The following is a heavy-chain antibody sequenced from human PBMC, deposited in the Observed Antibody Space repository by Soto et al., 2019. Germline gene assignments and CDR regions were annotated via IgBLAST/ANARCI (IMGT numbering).Heavy chain of an antibody. J-gene: IGHJ4*02. Sequence: QITLKESGPTLVKPTQTLTLTCTFSGFSLSSTRVAVGWIRQPPGKALEWLALIYWDDDKRYSPFLKSRLTISNHTPXNQVVLTMTNMDPVDTATYYCAHSVVAGLGYYFDYWGQGTLVTVSS. CDR3: AHSVVAGLGYYFDY. V-gene: IGHV2-5*02. CDR2: IYWDDDK. CDR1: GFSLSSTRVA. D-gene: IGHD6-19*01.